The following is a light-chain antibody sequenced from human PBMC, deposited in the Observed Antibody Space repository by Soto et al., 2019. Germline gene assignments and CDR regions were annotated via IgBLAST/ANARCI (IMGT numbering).Light chain of an antibody. CDR1: QDIGIS. J-gene: IGKJ4*01. CDR3: QQGDSFPLT. CDR2: TAS. Sequence: DIQMTQSPSSVSASVGDRVTITCRARQDIGISLAWYQQKPEEAPSLLIYTASTLHSGVPSRFSGSGSGTDFSLTISSLQPEDFATYYCQQGDSFPLTFGGGTRVEIK. V-gene: IGKV1-12*01.